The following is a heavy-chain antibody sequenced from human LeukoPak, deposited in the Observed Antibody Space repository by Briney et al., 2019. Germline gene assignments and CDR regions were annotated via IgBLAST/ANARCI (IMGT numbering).Heavy chain of an antibody. CDR1: GFTVSSNY. J-gene: IGHJ6*03. CDR3: ARDPTYYYGSNYYYMDV. Sequence: PGGSLRLSRAASGFTVSSNYMSWVRQAPGKGLEWVSVIYSGGSTYYADSVKGRFTISRDNSKNTLYLQMDSLRAEDTAVYYCARDPTYYYGSNYYYMDVWGKGTTVTVSS. V-gene: IGHV3-53*01. CDR2: IYSGGST. D-gene: IGHD3-10*01.